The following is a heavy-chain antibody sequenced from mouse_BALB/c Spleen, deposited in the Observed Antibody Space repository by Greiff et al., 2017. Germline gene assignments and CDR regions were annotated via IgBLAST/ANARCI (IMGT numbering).Heavy chain of an antibody. J-gene: IGHJ4*01. Sequence: EVKLMESGPGLVKPSQSLSLTCSVTGYSITSGYYWNWIRQFPGNKLEWMGYISYDGSNNYNPSLKNRISITRDTSKNQFFLKLNSVTTEDTATYYCARYGNLYAMDYWGQGTSVTVSS. D-gene: IGHD2-1*01. V-gene: IGHV3-6*02. CDR3: ARYGNLYAMDY. CDR1: GYSITSGYY. CDR2: ISYDGSN.